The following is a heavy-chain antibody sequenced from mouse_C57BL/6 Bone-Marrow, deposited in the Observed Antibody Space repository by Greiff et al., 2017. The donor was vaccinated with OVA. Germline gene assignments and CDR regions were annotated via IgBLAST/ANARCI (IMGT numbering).Heavy chain of an antibody. V-gene: IGHV1-69*01. CDR2: IYPSDSYT. J-gene: IGHJ1*03. CDR1: GYTFTSYW. Sequence: QVQLQPPGAELVMPGASVKLSCKASGYTFTSYWMHWVKQRPGQGLEWIGEIYPSDSYTNYNQKFKGKSTLTVDNSSSTAYMQISSLTSEDSAVYYCAGRYGSSYYFDVWGTGTTVTVSS. D-gene: IGHD1-1*01. CDR3: AGRYGSSYYFDV.